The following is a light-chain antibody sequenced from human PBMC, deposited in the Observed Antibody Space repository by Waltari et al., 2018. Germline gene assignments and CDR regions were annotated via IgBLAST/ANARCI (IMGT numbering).Light chain of an antibody. J-gene: IGKJ5*01. V-gene: IGKV1-8*01. CDR2: AAS. CDR3: QQYYSYPRIT. Sequence: AIRMTQSPSSLSVSTGDRVTITCRASQGISSYLAWYQQKPGKAPKLLIYAASTLQSGVPSRFSGSGSGTDFTLTISCLQSEDFATYYCQQYYSYPRITFGQGTRLEIK. CDR1: QGISSY.